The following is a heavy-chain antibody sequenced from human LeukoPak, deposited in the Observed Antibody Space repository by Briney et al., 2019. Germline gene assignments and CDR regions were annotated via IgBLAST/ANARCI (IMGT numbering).Heavy chain of an antibody. V-gene: IGHV4-59*01. J-gene: IGHJ4*02. Sequence: SETLSLTCTVSGGSMTSYYWNWIRQPPGKGLEWIGFIFYSGSTNYNPSLKSRVTISVDTSRNQFSLKLSSVTAADTAIYYCARFEGYDFLTGYAYYFDHWGQGTLVTVSS. CDR1: GGSMTSYY. CDR3: ARFEGYDFLTGYAYYFDH. D-gene: IGHD3-9*01. CDR2: IFYSGST.